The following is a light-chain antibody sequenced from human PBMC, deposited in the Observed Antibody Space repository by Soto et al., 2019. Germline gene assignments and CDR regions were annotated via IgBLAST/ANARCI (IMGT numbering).Light chain of an antibody. Sequence: QSALTQPASVSGSPGQSITISCTGTSNEAGGYNYVSWYQQHPGKVPKLMIYDVSNRPSGVSDRFSGSRSGNTASLTISGIQAEDESDYYCISYTSSSTWVFGGGTKLPVL. CDR1: SNEAGGYNY. V-gene: IGLV2-14*01. CDR3: ISYTSSSTWV. J-gene: IGLJ3*02. CDR2: DVS.